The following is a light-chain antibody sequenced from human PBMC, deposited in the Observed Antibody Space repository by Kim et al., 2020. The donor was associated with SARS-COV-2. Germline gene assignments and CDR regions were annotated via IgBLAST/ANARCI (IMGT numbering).Light chain of an antibody. Sequence: DIQLTQSPSFLSASVGDRVTITCRASQDISRYLAWYQQKPGKAPDLLIYVASTLQSGVPSRFSGSGSGTEFTLTISSLQPEDFATYYCQQLNSYPHTFGGGTKVDIK. V-gene: IGKV1-9*01. CDR2: VAS. CDR1: QDISRY. J-gene: IGKJ4*01. CDR3: QQLNSYPHT.